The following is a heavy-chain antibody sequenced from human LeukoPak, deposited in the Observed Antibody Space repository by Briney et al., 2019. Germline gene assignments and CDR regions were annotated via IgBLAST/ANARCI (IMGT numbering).Heavy chain of an antibody. Sequence: GASVKVSCKASGYTFTGYYMHWVRQAPGQGLEWMGWINPNSGNTGYAQKFQGRVTITRNTSISTAYMELSSLRSEDTAVYYCARLVRLSGQNWFDPWGQGTLVTVSS. J-gene: IGHJ5*02. V-gene: IGHV1-8*03. CDR3: ARLVRLSGQNWFDP. CDR2: INPNSGNT. D-gene: IGHD2-21*01. CDR1: GYTFTGYY.